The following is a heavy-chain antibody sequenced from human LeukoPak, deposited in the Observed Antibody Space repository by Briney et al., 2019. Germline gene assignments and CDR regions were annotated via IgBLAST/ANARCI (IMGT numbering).Heavy chain of an antibody. Sequence: ASVKVSCKASGYTFTGYYMHWVRQAPGQGLEWMGWINPNSGGTNYAQEFQGRVTMTRDTSISTAYMELSRLRSDDTAVYYCARGLKVVPAAIYYWGQGTLVTVSS. D-gene: IGHD2-2*01. CDR2: INPNSGGT. CDR1: GYTFTGYY. V-gene: IGHV1-2*02. J-gene: IGHJ4*02. CDR3: ARGLKVVPAAIYY.